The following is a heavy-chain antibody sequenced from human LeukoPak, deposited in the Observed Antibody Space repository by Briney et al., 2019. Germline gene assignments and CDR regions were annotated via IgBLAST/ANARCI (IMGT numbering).Heavy chain of an antibody. J-gene: IGHJ6*02. D-gene: IGHD3-10*01. CDR2: IYSGGST. Sequence: GGSLRLSCAASGFTVSSNYMSWVRQAPGKELEWVSVIYSGGSTYYADSVKGRFTISRHSSKNTLYLQMNSLRAEDTAVYYCARDRPLLWFGELWGMDVWGQGTTVTVSS. CDR1: GFTVSSNY. CDR3: ARDRPLLWFGELWGMDV. V-gene: IGHV3-53*04.